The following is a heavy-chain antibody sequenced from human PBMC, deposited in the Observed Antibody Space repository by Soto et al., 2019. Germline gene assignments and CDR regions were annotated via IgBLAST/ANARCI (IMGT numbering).Heavy chain of an antibody. CDR3: SHGYANFFDS. Sequence: GGSLRLSCAVSGLTLTNVYMNWVRQAPGKGLEWVGRIKSKATGGTPDYAAPVKDRFTISRDDSKNTLYLQMNSLQIEDTALYYCSHGYANFFDSWGQGT. D-gene: IGHD5-18*01. V-gene: IGHV3-15*07. CDR1: GLTLTNVY. J-gene: IGHJ4*02. CDR2: IKSKATGGTP.